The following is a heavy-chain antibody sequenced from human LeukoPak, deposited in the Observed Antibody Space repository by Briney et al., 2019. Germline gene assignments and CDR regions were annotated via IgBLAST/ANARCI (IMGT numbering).Heavy chain of an antibody. CDR1: GYTFTGYY. CDR2: INPNSGGT. D-gene: IGHD3-9*01. CDR3: ARVYYDILTGYYSGNWFDP. Sequence: ASVKVSCKASGYTFTGYYMHWVRQAPGQGLEWMGWINPNSGGTNYAQKFQGRVTMTRDTSISTAYMELSRLRSDDTAVYYCARVYYDILTGYYSGNWFDPWGQGTLVTVSS. V-gene: IGHV1-2*02. J-gene: IGHJ5*02.